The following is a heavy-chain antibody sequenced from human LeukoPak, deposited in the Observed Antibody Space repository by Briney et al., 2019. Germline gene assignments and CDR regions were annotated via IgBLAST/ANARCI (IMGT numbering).Heavy chain of an antibody. V-gene: IGHV4-59*11. CDR1: GGSISSHY. Sequence: SETLSLTCTVSGGSISSHYWSWIRQPPGKGLEWIGYIYYSGSTNYNPSLKSRVTISVDTSKNQFSLKLSSVTAADTAVYYCARAWGGGWFDPWGQGTLATVSS. D-gene: IGHD3-16*01. J-gene: IGHJ5*02. CDR2: IYYSGST. CDR3: ARAWGGGWFDP.